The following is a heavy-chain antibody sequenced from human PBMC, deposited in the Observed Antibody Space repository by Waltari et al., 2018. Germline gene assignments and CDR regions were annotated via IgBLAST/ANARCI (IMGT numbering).Heavy chain of an antibody. V-gene: IGHV4-34*01. D-gene: IGHD7-27*01. CDR1: NGPFIDSS. CDR2: ISHSGVP. Sequence: QVQLHQWGAGLLKPSETLSLTCAVSNGPFIDSSWTWIRQTPGKGREWIGEISHSGVPHYNPSFRSRVSRSVDTIRKRFSLKLTSVTVADTAVYFCARTWGNSPPLGWLDPWGQGTRVTVSS. J-gene: IGHJ5*02. CDR3: ARTWGNSPPLGWLDP.